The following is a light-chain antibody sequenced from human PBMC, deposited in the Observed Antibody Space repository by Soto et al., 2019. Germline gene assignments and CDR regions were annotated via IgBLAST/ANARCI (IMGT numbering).Light chain of an antibody. V-gene: IGKV3-20*01. CDR2: GAS. CDR3: QQYGGSPYT. J-gene: IGKJ2*01. CDR1: QSVRSNY. Sequence: EIVLTQSPGTLSLSPGERATLSCRASQSVRSNYFAWYQQKPGQAPRLLIYGASSRATGIPDRFSGTRSGPDFTLTISRLEPEDFPVYYCQQYGGSPYTFGQETKLQIK.